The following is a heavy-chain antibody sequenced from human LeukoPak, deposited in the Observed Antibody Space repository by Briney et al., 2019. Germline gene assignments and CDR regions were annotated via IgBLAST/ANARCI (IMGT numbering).Heavy chain of an antibody. J-gene: IGHJ4*02. V-gene: IGHV4-30-2*01. Sequence: PSQTLSLTCAVSGGSISSDDYSWSWLRQPPGKGLEWIGYISHRETTYYHPSLKSRVTISVDRSKNQFSLKLSSVTAADTAVYYCASRRNGYNYGLDYWGQGTLVTVSS. CDR2: ISHRETT. D-gene: IGHD5-24*01. CDR3: ASRRNGYNYGLDY. CDR1: GGSISSDDYS.